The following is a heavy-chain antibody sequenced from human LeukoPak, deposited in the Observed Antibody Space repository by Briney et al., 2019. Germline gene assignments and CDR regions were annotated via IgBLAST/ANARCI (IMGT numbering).Heavy chain of an antibody. V-gene: IGHV3-7*01. CDR3: ARSGYCSGGTCYEDFDH. Sequence: GGSLRLSCVASEFTFTTYWMSRVRQAPGKGLEWVANIKQDGSEKYYADSVKGRFTISRDNAKNSLFLQMNSLRVEDTAVYYCARSGYCSGGTCYEDFDHWGQGTLVTVSS. D-gene: IGHD2-15*01. CDR2: IKQDGSEK. J-gene: IGHJ4*02. CDR1: EFTFTTYW.